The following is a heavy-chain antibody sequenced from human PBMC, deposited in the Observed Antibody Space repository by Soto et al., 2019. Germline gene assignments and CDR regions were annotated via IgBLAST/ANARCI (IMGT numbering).Heavy chain of an antibody. V-gene: IGHV3-21*01. D-gene: IGHD5-12*01. J-gene: IGHJ4*02. CDR3: ARDWDWLRKEENYFDY. CDR2: ISSSSYI. Sequence: GGSLRLSCAASGFTFSSYSMNWVRQAPGKGLEWVSSISSSSYIYYADSVKGRFTISRDNAKNSLYLQMNSLRAEDTAVYYCARDWDWLRKEENYFDYWGQGTLVTVSS. CDR1: GFTFSSYS.